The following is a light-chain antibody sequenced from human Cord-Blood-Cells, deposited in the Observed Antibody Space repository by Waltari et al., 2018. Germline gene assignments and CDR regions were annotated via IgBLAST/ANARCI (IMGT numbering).Light chain of an antibody. V-gene: IGKV1-27*01. Sequence: DIQMTQSPSSLSASVGDRVTITCRASQGISNYLAWYQQKPGKVPKLLIYAASTLQSGVPSRFSVSGSGTDFTLTISSLQPEDVATYYCQKYNSAPIFTFGPGTKVDIK. J-gene: IGKJ3*01. CDR2: AAS. CDR3: QKYNSAPIFT. CDR1: QGISNY.